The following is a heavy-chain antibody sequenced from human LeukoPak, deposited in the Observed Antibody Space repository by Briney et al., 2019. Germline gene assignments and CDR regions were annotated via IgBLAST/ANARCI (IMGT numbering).Heavy chain of an antibody. CDR3: AKERTGGWPFDY. J-gene: IGHJ4*02. V-gene: IGHV3-30*18. CDR1: GVTLSPYG. D-gene: IGHD6-19*01. CDR2: ISYEGGTQ. Sequence: PGGSLRLSCAASGVTLSPYGMHWVRQAPGKGLEWVAVISYEGGTQHYADSVKGRFIISRDNPRNTLYLQMNSLRADDTAVYYCAKERTGGWPFDYWGQGTLVTVSS.